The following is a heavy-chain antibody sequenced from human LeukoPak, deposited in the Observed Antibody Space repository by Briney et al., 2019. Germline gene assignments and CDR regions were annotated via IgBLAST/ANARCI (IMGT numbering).Heavy chain of an antibody. V-gene: IGHV3-21*01. Sequence: GGSLRLSCAASGFTFSSYSMNWVRQAPGKGPEWVSSISSSSSYIYYADSVKGRFTISRDNAKNSLYLQMNSLRAEDTAVYYCARDGVGATKVPDYWGQGTLVTVSS. CDR1: GFTFSSYS. CDR3: ARDGVGATKVPDY. J-gene: IGHJ4*02. CDR2: ISSSSSYI. D-gene: IGHD1-26*01.